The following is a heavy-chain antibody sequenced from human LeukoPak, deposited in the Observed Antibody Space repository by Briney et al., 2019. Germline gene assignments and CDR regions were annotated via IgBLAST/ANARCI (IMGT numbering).Heavy chain of an antibody. J-gene: IGHJ4*02. Sequence: PGRSLRLSCAASGFTLSTYWMHWVRQAPGKGLVWVSRINSEGSSTTYADSVKGRFTISRDNAKNILYLQMNSLRAEDTAVYYCARDWKVRGTLPFWGQGTLVTVSS. V-gene: IGHV3-74*01. CDR2: INSEGSST. CDR1: GFTLSTYW. D-gene: IGHD3-16*01. CDR3: ARDWKVRGTLPF.